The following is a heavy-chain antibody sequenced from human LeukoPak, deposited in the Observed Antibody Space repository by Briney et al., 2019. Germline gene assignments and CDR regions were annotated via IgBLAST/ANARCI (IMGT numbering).Heavy chain of an antibody. Sequence: PGGSLRLSCVVSGFTFSSYSMNWVRQAPGKGLEWVSYISASGGTIYYADSVRGRFTISRDNAKNSLYLQMNSLRDEDTAVYYCARDAAAVGPTPLTAFDIWGQGTMVTVSS. V-gene: IGHV3-48*02. CDR1: GFTFSSYS. J-gene: IGHJ3*02. CDR3: ARDAAAVGPTPLTAFDI. CDR2: ISASGGTI. D-gene: IGHD1-26*01.